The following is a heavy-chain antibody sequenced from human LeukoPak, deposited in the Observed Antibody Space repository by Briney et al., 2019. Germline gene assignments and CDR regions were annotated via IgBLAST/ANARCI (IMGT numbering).Heavy chain of an antibody. CDR1: GSSFTSYW. CDR2: IYPGDSDT. J-gene: IGHJ3*02. V-gene: IGHV5-51*01. CDR3: ARNPSYGSGLEDAFDI. Sequence: GESLKISCKGSGSSFTSYWIGWVRQMPGKGLEWMGIIYPGDSDTRYSPSFQGQVTISADKSISTAYLQWSSLKASDTAMYYCARNPSYGSGLEDAFDIWGQGTMVTVSS. D-gene: IGHD3-10*01.